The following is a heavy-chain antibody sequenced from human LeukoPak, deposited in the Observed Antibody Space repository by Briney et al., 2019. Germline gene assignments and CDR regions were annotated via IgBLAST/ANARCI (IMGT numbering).Heavy chain of an antibody. D-gene: IGHD3-16*01. V-gene: IGHV3-48*03. CDR1: GFTFSSYA. Sequence: GGSLRLSCAASGFTFSSYAMSWVRQAPGKGLEWVSYISSSGSTIYYADSVKGRFTISRDNAKNSLYLQMNSLRAEDTAVYYCAREGGYYYMDVWGKGTTVTISS. CDR3: AREGGYYYMDV. J-gene: IGHJ6*03. CDR2: ISSSGSTI.